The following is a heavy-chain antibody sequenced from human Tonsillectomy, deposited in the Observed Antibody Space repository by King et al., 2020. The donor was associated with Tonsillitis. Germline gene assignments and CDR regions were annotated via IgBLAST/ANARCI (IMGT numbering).Heavy chain of an antibody. D-gene: IGHD1-26*01. J-gene: IGHJ3*01. CDR1: GYTFTSYY. V-gene: IGHV1-46*03. CDR2: INPSGGST. Sequence: GQLVQSGAEVKKPGASVKVSCKASGYTFTSYYMHWVRQAPGQGLEWMGMINPSGGSTTYAQKFQDRVTMTRDTSTCTVYMELSSLRSEDSAVYYCARQIKTSKQWELPGDAFDVWGQGTMVTVSS. CDR3: ARQIKTSKQWELPGDAFDV.